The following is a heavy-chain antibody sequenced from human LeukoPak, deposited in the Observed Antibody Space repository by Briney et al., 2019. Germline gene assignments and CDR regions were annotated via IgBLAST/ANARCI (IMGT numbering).Heavy chain of an antibody. CDR1: GYTLTELS. J-gene: IGHJ4*02. Sequence: ASVKVSCKVSGYTLTELSMHWVRQAPGKGLEWMGGFDPEDGETIYAQKFQGRVTMTEDTSTDTAYMELSSLRSEDTAVYYCATIDVDLYYFDYWGQGTLVTVSS. V-gene: IGHV1-24*01. CDR3: ATIDVDLYYFDY. D-gene: IGHD2/OR15-2a*01. CDR2: FDPEDGET.